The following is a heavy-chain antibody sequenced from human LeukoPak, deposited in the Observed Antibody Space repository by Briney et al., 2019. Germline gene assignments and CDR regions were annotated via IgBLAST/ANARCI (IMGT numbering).Heavy chain of an antibody. Sequence: GGSLRLSCAASGFTFSDYYMSWIRQAPGKGLEWISYISGSDNSIYYADSMKGRFTISRDNAKNSLYLQMCSLRDEDTAVYYCARARNGYNDYWGQGTLVTVSS. D-gene: IGHD5-24*01. CDR1: GFTFSDYY. CDR3: ARARNGYNDY. V-gene: IGHV3-11*01. J-gene: IGHJ4*02. CDR2: ISGSDNSI.